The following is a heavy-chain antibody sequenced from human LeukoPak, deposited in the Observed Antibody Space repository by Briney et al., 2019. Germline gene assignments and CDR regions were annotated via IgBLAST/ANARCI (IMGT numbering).Heavy chain of an antibody. CDR3: ARDPSLINIAAAGTD. D-gene: IGHD6-13*01. Sequence: SETLSLTCTVSGGSISSSSYYWGWIRQPPGKGLEWIGSIYYSGSTYYNPSLKSRVTISVDTSKNQFSLKLSSVTAADTAVYYCARDPSLINIAAAGTDWGQGTLVTVSS. CDR2: IYYSGST. J-gene: IGHJ4*02. CDR1: GGSISSSSYY. V-gene: IGHV4-39*07.